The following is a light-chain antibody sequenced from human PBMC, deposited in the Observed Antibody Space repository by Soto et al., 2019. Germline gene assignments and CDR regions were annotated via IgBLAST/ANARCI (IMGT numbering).Light chain of an antibody. Sequence: EIVLTQSPGTLSLSPGAAATLSCRDSQSVTSNSLAWYQQKVGQAPRLLIYGASSRATGIPDRFSGSGSGTDCILTISRLEPEDVAVYYCQQYGSSPITLGQGTRLEIK. CDR2: GAS. CDR3: QQYGSSPIT. V-gene: IGKV3-20*01. CDR1: QSVTSNS. J-gene: IGKJ5*01.